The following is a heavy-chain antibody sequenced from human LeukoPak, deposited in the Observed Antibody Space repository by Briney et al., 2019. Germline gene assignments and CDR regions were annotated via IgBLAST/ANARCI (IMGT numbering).Heavy chain of an antibody. V-gene: IGHV3-74*01. J-gene: IGHJ4*02. CDR3: VRSFRIPYCSGNSCYPTDFDF. CDR1: GFSVSSYW. CDR2: VNGNGRST. Sequence: PGGSLRLSCATSGFSVSSYWLHWVRQSPAKGLVWASRVNGNGRSTSYADSVKGRFTISRDNAKNTLYLHMTSLRVEDSAVYYCVRSFRIPYCSGNSCYPTDFDFWGQGTLVTVSS. D-gene: IGHD2-15*01.